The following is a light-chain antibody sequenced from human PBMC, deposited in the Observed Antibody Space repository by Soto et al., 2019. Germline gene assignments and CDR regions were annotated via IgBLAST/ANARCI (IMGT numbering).Light chain of an antibody. J-gene: IGKJ4*01. Sequence: DIQMTQSPSTLSASVGDRVTITCRASQSISSWLAWYQQKPGKAPKLLICDASSLESGVPSRFSGSGSGTEFTLTISSLQPDDFATYYCQQYWGTFGGGTKVEIK. CDR2: DAS. CDR1: QSISSW. V-gene: IGKV1-5*01. CDR3: QQYWGT.